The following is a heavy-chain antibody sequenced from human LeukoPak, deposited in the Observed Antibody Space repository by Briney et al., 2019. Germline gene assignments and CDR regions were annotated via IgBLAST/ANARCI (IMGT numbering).Heavy chain of an antibody. CDR3: TSHDYGDFLSFDY. CDR2: ISGSGGST. J-gene: IGHJ4*02. D-gene: IGHD4-17*01. CDR1: GFTFSSYA. V-gene: IGHV3-23*01. Sequence: GGSLRLSCAASGFTFSSYAMSWVRQAPGKGLEWVSAISGSGGSTYYADSVKGRFTISRDNSKNTLYLQMNSLRAEDTAVYYCTSHDYGDFLSFDYWGQGILVTVSS.